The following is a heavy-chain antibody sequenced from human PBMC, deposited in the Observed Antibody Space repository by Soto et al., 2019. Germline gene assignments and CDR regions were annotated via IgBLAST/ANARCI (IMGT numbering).Heavy chain of an antibody. D-gene: IGHD2-15*01. CDR2: IIPIFGTA. CDR3: ARSQGGSSSLDIYYYYYYGMDV. Sequence: QGQLVQSGAEVKKPGSSVKVSCKAPGGTFSSYAISWVRQAPGQGLEWMGGIIPIFGTAKYAQKFQGRVTITADEFTSTGYMELSSLRSEDTAVYYCARSQGGSSSLDIYYYYYYGMDVWGQGTTVTVSS. CDR1: GGTFSSYA. V-gene: IGHV1-69*01. J-gene: IGHJ6*02.